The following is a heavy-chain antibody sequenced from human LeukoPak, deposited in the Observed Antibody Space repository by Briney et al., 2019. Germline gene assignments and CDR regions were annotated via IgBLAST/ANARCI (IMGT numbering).Heavy chain of an antibody. J-gene: IGHJ5*02. CDR3: ASRVGATYNWFDP. CDR1: GGSFSGYY. V-gene: IGHV4-34*01. D-gene: IGHD1-26*01. CDR2: INHSEST. Sequence: PSETLSLTCAVYGGSFSGYYWSWIRQPPGKGLEWIGEINHSESTNYNPSLKSRVTISVDMSKNQFSLKLSSVTAADTAVYYCASRVGATYNWFDPWGQGTRVTVSS.